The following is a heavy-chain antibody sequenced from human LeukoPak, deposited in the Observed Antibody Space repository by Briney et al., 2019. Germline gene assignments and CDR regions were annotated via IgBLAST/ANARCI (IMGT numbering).Heavy chain of an antibody. J-gene: IGHJ4*02. Sequence: GSLRLSCAASGFTFSSYAMSWVRQPPGKGLEWIGEINHSGSTNYNPSLKSRVTISVDTSKNQFSLKLSSVTAADTAVYYCARDPENSSSLPFDYWGQGTLVTVSS. V-gene: IGHV4-34*01. CDR1: GFTFSSYA. CDR2: INHSGST. D-gene: IGHD6-6*01. CDR3: ARDPENSSSLPFDY.